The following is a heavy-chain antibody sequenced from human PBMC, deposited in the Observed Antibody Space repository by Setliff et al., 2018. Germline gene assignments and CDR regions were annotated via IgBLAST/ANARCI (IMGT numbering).Heavy chain of an antibody. J-gene: IGHJ4*02. D-gene: IGHD3-9*01. V-gene: IGHV4-34*01. CDR1: GGSFSGYY. Sequence: SETLSLTCAVYGGSFSGYYWSWIRQSPGKGLEWIGEINHSGSTNYNPSLKSRVTISVDTSKNQFSLKLSSVTAADTAVYYCARGLPYYDILTGYYRTPPDYWGQGTLVTVSS. CDR2: INHSGST. CDR3: ARGLPYYDILTGYYRTPPDY.